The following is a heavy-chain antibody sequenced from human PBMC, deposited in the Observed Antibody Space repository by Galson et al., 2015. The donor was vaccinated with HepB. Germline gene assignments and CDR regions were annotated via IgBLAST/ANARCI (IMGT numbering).Heavy chain of an antibody. J-gene: IGHJ4*02. D-gene: IGHD3-9*01. Sequence: SLRLSCAASEFSFDEYGMSWVRQTPGKGVEWIFAINWSGGRTGYAATVKGRFTISRDNAKKSLYLQMNSLRAEDTAFYYCARDQGYYDILTGYFPYYFDHWGRGTLVTVSS. CDR1: EFSFDEYG. CDR2: INWSGGRT. CDR3: ARDQGYYDILTGYFPYYFDH. V-gene: IGHV3-20*04.